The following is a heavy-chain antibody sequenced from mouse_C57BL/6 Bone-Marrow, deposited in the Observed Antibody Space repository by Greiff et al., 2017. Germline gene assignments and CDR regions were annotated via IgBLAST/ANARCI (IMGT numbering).Heavy chain of an antibody. D-gene: IGHD1-1*01. V-gene: IGHV5-4*01. CDR1: GFTFSSYA. Sequence: EVKLVESGGGLVKPGGSLKLSCAASGFTFSSYAMSWVRQTPGKRLEWVATISDGGSYTYYPDNVKGRFTISRDNAKNNLYLQMSHLKSEDTAMYYCAREGGSSAFDYWGQGTTLTVSS. CDR3: AREGGSSAFDY. J-gene: IGHJ2*01. CDR2: ISDGGSYT.